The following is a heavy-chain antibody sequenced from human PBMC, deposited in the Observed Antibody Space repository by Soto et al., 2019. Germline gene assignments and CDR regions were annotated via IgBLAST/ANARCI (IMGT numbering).Heavy chain of an antibody. CDR3: AKSIIDFYDHDSSAYPV. V-gene: IGHV3-23*01. Sequence: VQLLESGGGLVQPGQSLRLSCAASGFAFSNYAMSWVRQAPGKGLEWVSLISDTGYTTYYEDSVKGRFTISRDNSRNTLYLQMNYLRGEDTAIYYCAKSIIDFYDHDSSAYPVWGQGIVVTVSS. CDR2: ISDTGYTT. J-gene: IGHJ4*02. CDR1: GFAFSNYA. D-gene: IGHD3-22*01.